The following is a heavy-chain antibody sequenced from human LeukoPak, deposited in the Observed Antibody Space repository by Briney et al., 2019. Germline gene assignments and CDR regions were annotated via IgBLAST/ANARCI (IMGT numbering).Heavy chain of an antibody. CDR3: VKDVGGSYAFDY. CDR2: INDNGGRT. CDR1: GFTFSRYA. V-gene: IGHV3-64D*09. D-gene: IGHD1-26*01. Sequence: GGSLTLSCSASGFTFSRYAMHWVRQAPGKGLEYVSGINDNGGRTHYGDSVKGRFSISRDNSKNTLHLQMSTLRAEDTAPYYCVKDVGGSYAFDYWGQGILVTVAS. J-gene: IGHJ4*02.